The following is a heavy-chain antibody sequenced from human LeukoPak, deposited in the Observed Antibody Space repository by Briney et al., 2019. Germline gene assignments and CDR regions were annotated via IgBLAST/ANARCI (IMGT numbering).Heavy chain of an antibody. CDR1: GFTFSSYA. V-gene: IGHV3-23*01. Sequence: PGGSLRLSCAASGFTFSSYAMSWVRQAPGKGLEWVSAISGSGGSTYYADSVKGRFTISRDNSKNTLYLQMNSLRAEDTAVYYCAKDRVKLWFGEILNYWGQGTLVTVSS. CDR3: AKDRVKLWFGEILNY. J-gene: IGHJ4*02. CDR2: ISGSGGST. D-gene: IGHD3-10*01.